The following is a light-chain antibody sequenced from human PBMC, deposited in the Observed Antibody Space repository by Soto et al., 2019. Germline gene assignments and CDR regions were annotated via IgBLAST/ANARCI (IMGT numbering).Light chain of an antibody. Sequence: QSVLTQPASVSGSPGQSIAISCTGTSSDVGSSNLLSWYQHHPGKAPKLIIYEGTRRPSGVSGRFSGSMSGNTASLTISGLQAEDEAEYHCCSFARGSTSYVFGTWTKVTVL. V-gene: IGLV2-23*01. CDR2: EGT. CDR3: CSFARGSTSYV. J-gene: IGLJ1*01. CDR1: SSDVGSSNL.